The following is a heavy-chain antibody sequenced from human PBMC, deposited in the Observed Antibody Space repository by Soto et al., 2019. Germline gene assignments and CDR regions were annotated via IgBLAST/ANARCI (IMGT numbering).Heavy chain of an antibody. J-gene: IGHJ6*02. CDR1: GFTFSSYE. CDR2: ISSSGSTI. V-gene: IGHV3-48*03. CDR3: ARRGDAQQLAHLMDV. Sequence: GGSLRLSCAASGFTFSSYEMNWVRQAPGKGLEWVSYISSSGSTIYYADSVKGRFTISRDNAKNSLYLQMNSLRAEDTAVYYCARRGDAQQLAHLMDVWGQGTTVTFYS. D-gene: IGHD6-13*01.